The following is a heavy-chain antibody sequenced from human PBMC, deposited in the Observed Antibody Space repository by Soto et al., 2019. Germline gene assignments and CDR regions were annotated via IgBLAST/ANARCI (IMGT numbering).Heavy chain of an antibody. J-gene: IGHJ4*02. Sequence: EVQLVESGGGLIPPGGSLRLSCAASGFTVSSNYMSWVRQAPGKGLEWVSVIYSGGSTYYADSVKGRFTISRDNSKNTLYLQMNSLRAEDTAVYYCARHITMDPLLVYWGQGTLVTVSS. D-gene: IGHD3-10*01. CDR2: IYSGGST. CDR3: ARHITMDPLLVY. V-gene: IGHV3-53*01. CDR1: GFTVSSNY.